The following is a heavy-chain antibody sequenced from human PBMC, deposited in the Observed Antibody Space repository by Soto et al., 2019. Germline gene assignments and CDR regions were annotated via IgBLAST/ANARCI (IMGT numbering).Heavy chain of an antibody. CDR3: ARLYGDYQYYFDY. Sequence: SLTCTVSGGSISSSSYYWGWIRQPPGKGLEWIGSIYYSGSTYYNPSLKSRVTISVDTSKNQFSLKLSSVTAADTAVYYCARLYGDYQYYFDYWGQGTLVTVSS. J-gene: IGHJ4*02. V-gene: IGHV4-39*01. D-gene: IGHD4-17*01. CDR1: GGSISSSSYY. CDR2: IYYSGST.